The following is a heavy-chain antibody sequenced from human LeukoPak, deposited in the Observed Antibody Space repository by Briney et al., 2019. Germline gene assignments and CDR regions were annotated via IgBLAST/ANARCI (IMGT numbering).Heavy chain of an antibody. CDR3: ARAAPTRTLIGSGADY. CDR2: ISSSGSTI. Sequence: AGGSLRLSCAASGFTFSSYEMNWVRQAPGKGLEWVSYISSSGSTIYYADSVKGRFTISRDNAKNSLYLQMNSLRAEDTAVYYCARAAPTRTLIGSGADYWGQGTLVTVSS. J-gene: IGHJ4*02. V-gene: IGHV3-48*03. D-gene: IGHD3-22*01. CDR1: GFTFSSYE.